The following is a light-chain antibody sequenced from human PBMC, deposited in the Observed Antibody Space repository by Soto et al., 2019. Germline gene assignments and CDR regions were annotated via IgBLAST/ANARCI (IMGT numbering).Light chain of an antibody. CDR3: QQYNNWPPYT. J-gene: IGKJ2*01. CDR1: QSVNSA. Sequence: EIGLTHSPAPLSVSPGNLATFSCRPSQSVNSAMPWYQQKPGQDPRLLIYGASTRATGTPTRFSGSGSGTEFTLTISSLQSEDFAVYFCQQYNNWPPYTFGEGTKLEIK. CDR2: GAS. V-gene: IGKV3-15*01.